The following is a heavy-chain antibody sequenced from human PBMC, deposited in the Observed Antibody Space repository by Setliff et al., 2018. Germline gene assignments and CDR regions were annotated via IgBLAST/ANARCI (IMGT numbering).Heavy chain of an antibody. D-gene: IGHD6-19*01. J-gene: IGHJ4*02. CDR1: GFTFSNYE. V-gene: IGHV3-48*03. CDR2: ISTSTM. Sequence: PGGSLRLSCAASGFTFSNYEMNWVRQAPGKGLEWVSYISTSTMYYADSVKGRFIISRDNAKNSLYLQMNSLRAEDTAVYYCARAVRGSTGWYGPFDYWGLGTLVT. CDR3: ARAVRGSTGWYGPFDY.